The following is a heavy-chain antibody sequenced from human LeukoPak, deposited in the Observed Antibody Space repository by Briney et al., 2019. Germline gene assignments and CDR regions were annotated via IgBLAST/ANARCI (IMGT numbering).Heavy chain of an antibody. V-gene: IGHV3-30*02. CDR2: IRYDGSNK. D-gene: IGHD6-6*01. J-gene: IGHJ4*02. CDR1: GFTFSSYG. CDR3: AKLTLAARPHFDY. Sequence: GGSLRLSCAASGFTFSSYGMNWVRQAPGKGLEWVAFIRYDGSNKYYADSVKGRFTISRDNSKNTLYLQMNSLRAEDTAVYYCAKLTLAARPHFDYWGQGTLVTVSS.